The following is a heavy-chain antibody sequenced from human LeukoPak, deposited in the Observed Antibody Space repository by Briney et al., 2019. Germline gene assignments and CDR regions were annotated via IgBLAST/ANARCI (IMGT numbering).Heavy chain of an antibody. CDR1: GFSFISYG. J-gene: IGHJ4*02. D-gene: IGHD4-17*01. CDR2: ISDDGRRK. V-gene: IGHV3-30*18. CDR3: AKRPSDYGDYVTYFDY. Sequence: GGALRLSCAASGFSFISYGMHWVRQAPGKGLEGVGVISDDGRRKDYADSVKGRFTISRDNSKDTLYLQMNSLRAEDTAVYYCAKRPSDYGDYVTYFDYWGQGTLVTVSS.